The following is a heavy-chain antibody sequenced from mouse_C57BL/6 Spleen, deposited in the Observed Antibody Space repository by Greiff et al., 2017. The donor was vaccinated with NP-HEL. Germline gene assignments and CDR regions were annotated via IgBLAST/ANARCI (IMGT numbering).Heavy chain of an antibody. D-gene: IGHD2-9*01. J-gene: IGHJ3*01. CDR3: ATYYGCDAWFAY. CDR1: GYTFTDYN. V-gene: IGHV1-18*01. Sequence: VQLQQSGPELVKPGASVKISCKASGYTFTDYNMDWVKQSHGKSLEWIGDINPNNGGTIYNQKFKGKATLTVDKSSSTAYMELRSLTSEDTAVYYCATYYGCDAWFAYWGQGTLVTVSA. CDR2: INPNNGGT.